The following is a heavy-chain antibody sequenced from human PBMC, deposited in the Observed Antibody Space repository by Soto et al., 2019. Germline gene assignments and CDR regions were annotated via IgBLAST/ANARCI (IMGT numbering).Heavy chain of an antibody. CDR1: GGTFSSYA. Sequence: QVHLLQSGTEVKKPGSSVKVSCKTSGGTFSSYAISWVRQAPGQGLEWMGGIIPLFVTANYAPNFQGRVTITADELPTTAYRELNSRGSENTACYYWAGARVSDYYYTPSRFYYYNLDVWGQGTTVTVSS. D-gene: IGHD3-22*01. CDR2: IIPLFVTA. CDR3: AGARVSDYYYTPSRFYYYNLDV. V-gene: IGHV1-69*01. J-gene: IGHJ6*02.